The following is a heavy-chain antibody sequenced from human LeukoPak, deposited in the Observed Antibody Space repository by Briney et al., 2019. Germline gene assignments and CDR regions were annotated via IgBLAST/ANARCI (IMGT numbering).Heavy chain of an antibody. J-gene: IGHJ4*02. D-gene: IGHD3-3*01. V-gene: IGHV4-59*01. Sequence: SETLSLTCTVSGGSISSYYWSWIRQPPGKGLEWIGYIYYSGSTNYNPSLKSRVTISVDTSKNQFSLKLSSVTAADTAVYYCARGLHYDFWSGYGTLYFDYWGQGTLVTVSS. CDR1: GGSISSYY. CDR2: IYYSGST. CDR3: ARGLHYDFWSGYGTLYFDY.